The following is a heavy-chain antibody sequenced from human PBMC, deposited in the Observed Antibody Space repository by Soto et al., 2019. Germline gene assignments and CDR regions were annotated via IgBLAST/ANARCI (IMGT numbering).Heavy chain of an antibody. J-gene: IGHJ6*02. CDR3: ARGLVVVPAATTAYYYGMDV. D-gene: IGHD2-2*01. CDR1: GGSFSGYY. Sequence: QVQLQQWGAGLLKPSETLSLTCAVYGGSFSGYYWSWIRQPPGKGLEWIGEINHSGSTNYNPSLKSPVTISVDPAKNQFPLKLSSVTAADTAVYYCARGLVVVPAATTAYYYGMDVWGQGTTVTVSS. V-gene: IGHV4-34*01. CDR2: INHSGST.